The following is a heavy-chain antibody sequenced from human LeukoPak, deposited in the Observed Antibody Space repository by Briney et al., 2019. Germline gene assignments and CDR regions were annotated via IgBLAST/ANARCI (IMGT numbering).Heavy chain of an antibody. Sequence: ASVKVSCKASGYTFTSYGISWVRQAPGQRLEWMGWISAYNGNTNYAQKLQGRVTMTTDTSTSTAYMELRSLRSDDTAVYYCATGPYYYDSSGYGTGSGFDPWGQGTLVTVSS. V-gene: IGHV1-18*01. CDR2: ISAYNGNT. J-gene: IGHJ5*02. CDR3: ATGPYYYDSSGYGTGSGFDP. D-gene: IGHD3-22*01. CDR1: GYTFTSYG.